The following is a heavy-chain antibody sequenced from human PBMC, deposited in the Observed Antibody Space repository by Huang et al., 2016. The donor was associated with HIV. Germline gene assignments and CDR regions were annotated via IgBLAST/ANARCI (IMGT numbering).Heavy chain of an antibody. CDR1: GSALSNGGYY. CDR2: NVYNGTT. V-gene: IGHV4-30-4*08. D-gene: IGHD3-16*01. Sequence: QLQLQESGPGLVKPSQTLSLHCSVSGSALSNGGYYCSWNCQPPGKGLEWIGHNVYNGTTYYNPALKSRITISVDTSNNHFSLKMTSVTAADTALYFCARDPIYYVRFYIDVWGKGTTVIVSS. CDR3: ARDPIYYVRFYIDV. J-gene: IGHJ6*03.